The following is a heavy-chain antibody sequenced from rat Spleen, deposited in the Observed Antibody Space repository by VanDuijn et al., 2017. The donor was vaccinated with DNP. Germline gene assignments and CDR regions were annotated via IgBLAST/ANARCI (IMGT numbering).Heavy chain of an antibody. D-gene: IGHD1-11*01. Sequence: EVQLVESGGGLVQPGRSLKLSCAASRFTFSDYAMAWVRQSPKKGLEWVATIIYDGSSTYYRDSVKGRFTISRDNGKDTLYLQMDSLRSEDTAIYYCAKGPNYGGWSDYFDYWGQGVMVTVSS. V-gene: IGHV5-7*01. CDR1: RFTFSDYA. J-gene: IGHJ2*01. CDR2: IIYDGSST. CDR3: AKGPNYGGWSDYFDY.